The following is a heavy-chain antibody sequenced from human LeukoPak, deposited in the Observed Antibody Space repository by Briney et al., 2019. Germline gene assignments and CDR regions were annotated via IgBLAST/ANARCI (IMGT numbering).Heavy chain of an antibody. D-gene: IGHD2-2*01. V-gene: IGHV1-24*01. J-gene: IGHJ4*02. CDR2: FDPEDGET. CDR1: GYTLTELS. CDR3: ADLVYCSSSSCYEPFNQT. Sequence: ASVKVSCKVSGYTLTELSMHWVRQAPGKGLEWMGRFDPEDGETIYAQKFQGRVTMTADTSTDTVYMELSSLRSEDTAVYYCADLVYCSSSSCYEPFNQTWGQGTLVTVSP.